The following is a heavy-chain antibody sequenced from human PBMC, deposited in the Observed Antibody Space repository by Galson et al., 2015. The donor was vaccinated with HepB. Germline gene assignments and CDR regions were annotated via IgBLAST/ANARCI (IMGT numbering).Heavy chain of an antibody. J-gene: IGHJ4*02. Sequence: SLRLSCAASGFTFSSYGMHWVRQAPGKGLEWVAVISYDGSNKYYADSVKGRFTISRDNSKNTLYLQMNSLRAEDTAVYYCAKEDSGSYSGGFDYWGQGTLVTVSS. CDR2: ISYDGSNK. CDR3: AKEDSGSYSGGFDY. CDR1: GFTFSSYG. D-gene: IGHD1-26*01. V-gene: IGHV3-30*18.